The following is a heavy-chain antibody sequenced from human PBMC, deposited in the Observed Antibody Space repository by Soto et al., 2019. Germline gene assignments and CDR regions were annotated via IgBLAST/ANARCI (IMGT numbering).Heavy chain of an antibody. CDR3: ARGVITFGGVIVIPVSYWYFDL. Sequence: QVQLQESGPGLVKPSQTLSLTCTVSGGSISSGGYYWSWIRQHPGKGLEWIGYIYYSGSTYYNPSLKSRVTRSLDTSKNQFSLKLSSVTAADTAVYYCARGVITFGGVIVIPVSYWYFDLWGRGTLVTVSS. CDR2: IYYSGST. D-gene: IGHD3-16*02. J-gene: IGHJ2*01. CDR1: GGSISSGGYY. V-gene: IGHV4-31*03.